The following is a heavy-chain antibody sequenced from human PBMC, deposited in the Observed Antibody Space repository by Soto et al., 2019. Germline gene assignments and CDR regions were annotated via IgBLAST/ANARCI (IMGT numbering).Heavy chain of an antibody. J-gene: IGHJ6*02. CDR1: GFTFSSYG. Sequence: QVQLVESGGGVVQPGRSLRLSCAASGFTFSSYGMHWVRQAPGKGLEWVAVISYDGSNKYYADSVKGRFTISRDNSKTSLYLKMNSLRAEDTDVYYCAKMGWVTYYDILTGYRQPELYYDYGMDVWGQGTTVTVSS. CDR3: AKMGWVTYYDILTGYRQPELYYDYGMDV. D-gene: IGHD3-9*01. V-gene: IGHV3-30*18. CDR2: ISYDGSNK.